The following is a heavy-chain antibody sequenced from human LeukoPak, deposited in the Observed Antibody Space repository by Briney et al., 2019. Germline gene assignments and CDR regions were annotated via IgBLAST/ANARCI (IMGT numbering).Heavy chain of an antibody. Sequence: SGTLSLTCTVSGGSVSSGSYYWSWIRQPPGKGLEWIGYIYYSGSTNYNPSLKSRVTISVDTSKNQFSLKLSSVTAADTAVYYCARAPRGYCSSTSCYAYFDYWGQGTLVTVSS. D-gene: IGHD2-2*01. CDR3: ARAPRGYCSSTSCYAYFDY. CDR1: GGSVSSGSYY. CDR2: IYYSGST. V-gene: IGHV4-61*01. J-gene: IGHJ4*02.